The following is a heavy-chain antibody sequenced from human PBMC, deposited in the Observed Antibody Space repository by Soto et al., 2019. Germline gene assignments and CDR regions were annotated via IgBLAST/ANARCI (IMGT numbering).Heavy chain of an antibody. CDR1: GFTFSSYS. V-gene: IGHV3-21*01. D-gene: IGHD2-15*01. J-gene: IGHJ6*03. Sequence: PGGSLRLSCAASGFTFSSYSMNWVRQAPGKGLEWVSSISSSSSYIYYADSVKGRFTISRDNAKNSLYLQMNSLRAEDTAVYYCARDVLEVAARRSGIYMDVWGKGTTVTVSS. CDR3: ARDVLEVAARRSGIYMDV. CDR2: ISSSSSYI.